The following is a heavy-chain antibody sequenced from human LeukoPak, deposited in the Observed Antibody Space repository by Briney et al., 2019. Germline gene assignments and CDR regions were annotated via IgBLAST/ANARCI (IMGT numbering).Heavy chain of an antibody. D-gene: IGHD4-11*01. CDR1: GGSISSGGYY. J-gene: IGHJ6*02. CDR2: INHSGST. V-gene: IGHV4-39*07. Sequence: PSETLSLTCTVSGGSISSGGYYWSWIRQPPGKGLEWIVEINHSGSTNYNPSLKSRVTISVDTSKNQFSLKLSSVTAADTAVYYCARGVPYPDYSNYDRWGYHYYYGMDVWGQGTTVTVSS. CDR3: ARGVPYPDYSNYDRWGYHYYYGMDV.